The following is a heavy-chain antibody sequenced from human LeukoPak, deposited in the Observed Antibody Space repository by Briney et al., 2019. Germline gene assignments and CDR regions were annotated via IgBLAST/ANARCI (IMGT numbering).Heavy chain of an antibody. CDR2: VYYSGST. J-gene: IGHJ5*02. D-gene: IGHD4/OR15-4a*01. CDR3: ARRDYAAWFDP. V-gene: IGHV4-39*01. CDR1: GDSITSGAFY. Sequence: KPSETLSLTCNVSGDSITSGAFYWAWIRQSPGKGLEWIGNVYYSGSTQYNPSLRGRVSISMDKTKNQFSLNLNSVSVTDTATYYCARRDYAAWFDPWGQGTLVTVSS.